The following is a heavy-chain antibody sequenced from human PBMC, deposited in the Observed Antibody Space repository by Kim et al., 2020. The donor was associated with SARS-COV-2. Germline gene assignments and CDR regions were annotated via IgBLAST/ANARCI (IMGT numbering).Heavy chain of an antibody. D-gene: IGHD3-10*01. V-gene: IGHV3-30*04. CDR2: ISYDGSNK. Sequence: GGSLRLSCAASGFTFSSYAMHWVRQAPGKGLEWVAVISYDGSNKYYADSVKGRFTISRDNSKNTLYLQMNSLRAEDTAVYYCARGSGSYYTVYYWGQGTLVTVSS. J-gene: IGHJ4*02. CDR1: GFTFSSYA. CDR3: ARGSGSYYTVYY.